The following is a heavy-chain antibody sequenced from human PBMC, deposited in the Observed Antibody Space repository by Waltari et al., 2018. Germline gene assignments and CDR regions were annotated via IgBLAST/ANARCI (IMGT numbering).Heavy chain of an antibody. CDR3: TTAGRRDGYNYNYYYGMDV. Sequence: EVQLVESGGGLVKPGGSLRLSCAASGFTFSNAWMSWVRQAPGKGLEWVGRIRSKTDGGTTDYAAPVKGRFTISMDDSKNTLYLQMNSLKTEDTAVYYCTTAGRRDGYNYNYYYGMDVWGQGTTVTVSS. V-gene: IGHV3-15*01. CDR2: IRSKTDGGTT. J-gene: IGHJ6*02. CDR1: GFTFSNAW. D-gene: IGHD5-12*01.